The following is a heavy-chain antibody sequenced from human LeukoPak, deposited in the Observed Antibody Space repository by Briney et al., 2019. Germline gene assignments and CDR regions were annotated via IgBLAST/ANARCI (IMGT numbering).Heavy chain of an antibody. J-gene: IGHJ4*02. CDR2: ISAYNGNT. Sequence: ASVKVSCTASGYTFTSYGISWVRQAPGQGREWMGWISAYNGNTNYAQKLQGRATMTTDTSTSTAYMELRSLRSDDTAVYYCARTKSGSYYRVPYYFDYWGQGTLVTVSS. V-gene: IGHV1-18*01. CDR3: ARTKSGSYYRVPYYFDY. D-gene: IGHD3-10*01. CDR1: GYTFTSYG.